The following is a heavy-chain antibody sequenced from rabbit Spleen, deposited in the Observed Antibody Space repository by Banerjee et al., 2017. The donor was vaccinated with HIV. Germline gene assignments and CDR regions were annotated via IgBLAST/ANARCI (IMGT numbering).Heavy chain of an antibody. J-gene: IGHJ6*01. Sequence: QEQLEESGGDLVKPEGSLTLTCTASGFDVSTNPVCWVRQAPGKGLEWIACIAGDGSINTYYASWAKGRFTISRASSTMVTLQMTSLTGADTATYFCARDMDDVIGWNFGWWGPGTLVTVS. V-gene: IGHV1S45*01. CDR3: ARDMDDVIGWNFGW. CDR2: IAGDGSINT. CDR1: GFDVSTNPV. D-gene: IGHD4-1*01.